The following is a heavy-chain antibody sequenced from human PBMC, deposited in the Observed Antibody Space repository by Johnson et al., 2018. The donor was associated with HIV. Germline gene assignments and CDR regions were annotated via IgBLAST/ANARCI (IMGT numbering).Heavy chain of an antibody. J-gene: IGHJ3*02. D-gene: IGHD6-13*01. Sequence: VQLLESGGGLVQPGGSLRLSCAASGFTFSESWMHWVRQAPGKGLVWVSGIYENENLINYADSVKGRFTISRDHSQNTLSLQMHSLRAEDTAVYYCARERARQELGLDGAFDIWCQGTTVSVS. CDR2: IYENENLI. CDR3: ARERARQELGLDGAFDI. CDR1: GFTFSESW. V-gene: IGHV3-74*01.